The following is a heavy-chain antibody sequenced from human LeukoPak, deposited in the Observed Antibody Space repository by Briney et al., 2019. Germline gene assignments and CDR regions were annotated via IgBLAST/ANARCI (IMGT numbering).Heavy chain of an antibody. CDR1: GYPISSGYH. CDR3: ARVVQSTDSSGFYLPEYFQH. Sequence: SETLSLTCTVSGYPISSGYHWGWIRQPPGKGLEWIGSIYHSGSTYYNPSLKSRVTISVDTSKNQFSLKLRSVTAADTAVYYCARVVQSTDSSGFYLPEYFQHWGQGTLVTVSS. CDR2: IYHSGST. D-gene: IGHD3-22*01. V-gene: IGHV4-38-2*02. J-gene: IGHJ1*01.